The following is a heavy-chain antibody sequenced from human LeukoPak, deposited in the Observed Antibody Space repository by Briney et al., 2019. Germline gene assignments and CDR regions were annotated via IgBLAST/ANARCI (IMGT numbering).Heavy chain of an antibody. CDR2: TTSSSGYI. Sequence: PGGSLRLSCAASGFTFATYAMSWVRQAPGKGLEWVSSTTSSSGYIYYADSVKGRFTISRDNAKNSLYLQMNSLRAEDTAVYYCARASASGGHYYFDYWGQGTLVTVSS. V-gene: IGHV3-21*01. CDR1: GFTFATYA. D-gene: IGHD3-10*01. J-gene: IGHJ4*02. CDR3: ARASASGGHYYFDY.